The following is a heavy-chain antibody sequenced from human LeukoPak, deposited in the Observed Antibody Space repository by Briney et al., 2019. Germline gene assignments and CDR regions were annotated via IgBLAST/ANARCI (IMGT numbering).Heavy chain of an antibody. D-gene: IGHD2-8*01. V-gene: IGHV4-61*02. CDR1: GGSISSGSYY. J-gene: IGHJ4*02. Sequence: SETLSLTCTVSGGSISSGSYYWSWIRQPAGKGLEWIGRIYTSGSTYYNPSLKSRVTISVDTSKNQFSLKLSSVTAADTAVYYCASEYCTNGVCSDYWGQGTLVTVSS. CDR2: IYTSGST. CDR3: ASEYCTNGVCSDY.